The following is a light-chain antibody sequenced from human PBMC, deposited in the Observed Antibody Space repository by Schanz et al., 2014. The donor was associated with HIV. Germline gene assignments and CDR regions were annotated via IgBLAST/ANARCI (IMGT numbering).Light chain of an antibody. V-gene: IGKV3-20*01. CDR2: GAS. J-gene: IGKJ4*01. CDR3: QQASSFPLT. Sequence: EIVLTQSPGTLSLSPGERATLSCRASQSVSSNYLAWYQQKPGQAPRLLIYGASSRATGIPDRFSGSGSGTEFTLTINSLQSEDFATYYCQQASSFPLTFGGGTKVQIK. CDR1: QSVSSNY.